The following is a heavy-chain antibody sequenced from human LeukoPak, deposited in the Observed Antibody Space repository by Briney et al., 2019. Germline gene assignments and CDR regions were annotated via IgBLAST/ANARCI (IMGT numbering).Heavy chain of an antibody. Sequence: GGSLRLSCRGSFGYTFSTYEMNWVRQAPGKGLEWISYISGVGGTKYYAESLKGRFTISRDNAKNSLYLQMDSLRAEDTAVYYCAKEGAYPIITYDSWGQGALVTVSS. J-gene: IGHJ5*01. CDR2: ISGVGGTK. D-gene: IGHD3-10*01. V-gene: IGHV3-48*03. CDR1: GYTFSTYE. CDR3: AKEGAYPIITYDS.